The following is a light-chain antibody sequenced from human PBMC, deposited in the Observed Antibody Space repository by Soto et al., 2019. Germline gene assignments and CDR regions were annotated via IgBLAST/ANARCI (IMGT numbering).Light chain of an antibody. CDR2: DTS. J-gene: IGKJ4*01. Sequence: SAVTLFSSQKEGGTLSSRASQGIGDTLAWYPHKPGQTPRLLIYDTSARATGVPARFSGSRSGTEFTLTIIILQSEDFAVYYCQRYNIWALTLRGGTRVEIK. CDR3: QRYNIWALT. V-gene: IGKV3-15*01. CDR1: QGIGDT.